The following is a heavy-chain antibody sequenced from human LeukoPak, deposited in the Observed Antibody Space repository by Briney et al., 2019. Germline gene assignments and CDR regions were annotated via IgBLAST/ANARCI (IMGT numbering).Heavy chain of an antibody. CDR1: GFTFSSYS. Sequence: GGSLRLSCAASGFTFSSYSMNWVRQALRKGVEWVSSISSSSSYIYYADSVKGRFTISRDNAKNSLYLQMNSLRAEDTALYYCASVDYYGSGNYYNDVDYWGQGTLVTVSS. D-gene: IGHD3-10*01. V-gene: IGHV3-21*01. J-gene: IGHJ4*02. CDR2: ISSSSSYI. CDR3: ASVDYYGSGNYYNDVDY.